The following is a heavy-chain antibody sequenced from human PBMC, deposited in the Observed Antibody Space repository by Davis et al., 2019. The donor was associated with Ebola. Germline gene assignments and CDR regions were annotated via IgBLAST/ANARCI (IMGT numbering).Heavy chain of an antibody. CDR2: ISSSSSTI. CDR3: ARGGYFDWLLSTGLHYFDY. CDR1: GFTFTSYS. D-gene: IGHD3-9*01. Sequence: GESLKISCAASGFTFTSYSMDWVRQAPGQGLEWVSYISSSSSTIYYADSVKGRFTISRDNAKNSLYLQMNSLRNEDTAVYYCARGGYFDWLLSTGLHYFDYWGQGTLVTVSS. V-gene: IGHV3-48*02. J-gene: IGHJ4*02.